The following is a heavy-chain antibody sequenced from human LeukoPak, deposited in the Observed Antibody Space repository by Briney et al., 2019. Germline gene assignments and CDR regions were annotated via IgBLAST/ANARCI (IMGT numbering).Heavy chain of an antibody. V-gene: IGHV3-48*01. CDR1: GFTFSTYS. Sequence: GGSLRLSCAASGFTFSTYSMNWVRQAPGQGLEWVSYISSLSGTRNYADSVKGRFSISRDNAKHSLYLQMNSLRAEDTAVYYCARRRTVTRRKRYYYYYMDVWGKGTTVTVSS. J-gene: IGHJ6*03. CDR3: ARRRTVTRRKRYYYYYMDV. D-gene: IGHD4-17*01. CDR2: ISSLSGTR.